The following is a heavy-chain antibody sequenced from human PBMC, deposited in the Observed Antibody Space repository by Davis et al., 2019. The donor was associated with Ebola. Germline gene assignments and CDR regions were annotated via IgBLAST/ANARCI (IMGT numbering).Heavy chain of an antibody. D-gene: IGHD4-17*01. J-gene: IGHJ6*04. V-gene: IGHV1-69*13. CDR2: IIPIFGTA. CDR3: ARVGTVTTHLLHYYYGMDV. Sequence: SVKVSCKASGYTFTSYGISWVRQAPGQGLEWMGGIIPIFGTANYAQKFQGRVTITADESTSTAYMELSSLRSEDTAVYYCARVGTVTTHLLHYYYGMDVWGKGTTVTVSS. CDR1: GYTFTSYG.